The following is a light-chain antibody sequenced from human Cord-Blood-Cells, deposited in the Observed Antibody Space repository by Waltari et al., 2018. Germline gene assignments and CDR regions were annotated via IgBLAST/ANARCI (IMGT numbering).Light chain of an antibody. CDR2: DVS. J-gene: IGLJ2*01. V-gene: IGLV2-14*03. Sequence: QSALTQPASVSGSPGQSITISCTGTSSDVGGYNHVSWYQHHPGKAPKRMIYDVSKRPSGVSNRFSGSKSGNTASLTISGLQAEDEADYYCSSYTSSSTFVVFGGGTKLTVL. CDR3: SSYTSSSTFVV. CDR1: SSDVGGYNH.